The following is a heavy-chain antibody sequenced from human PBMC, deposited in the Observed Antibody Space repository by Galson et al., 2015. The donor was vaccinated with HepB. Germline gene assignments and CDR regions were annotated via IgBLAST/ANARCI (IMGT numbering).Heavy chain of an antibody. J-gene: IGHJ2*01. CDR1: GGSISSYY. D-gene: IGHD3-22*01. Sequence: ETLSLTCTVSGGSISSYYWSWIRQPPGKGLEWIGYIYYSGSTNYNPSLKSRVTISVDTSKNQFSLKLSPVTAADTAVYYCARVKFYGSGSWYFDLWGRGTPVTVSS. V-gene: IGHV4-59*01. CDR3: ARVKFYGSGSWYFDL. CDR2: IYYSGST.